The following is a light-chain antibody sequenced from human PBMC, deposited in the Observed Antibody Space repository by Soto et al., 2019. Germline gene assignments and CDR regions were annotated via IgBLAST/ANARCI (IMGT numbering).Light chain of an antibody. CDR3: SSYTSSSTLVV. CDR2: DVS. V-gene: IGLV2-14*01. Sequence: HSALTQPASVSGSPGQSITISCTGTSSDVGGYNYVSWYQQHPGKAPKVMIYDVSNRPSGISNRFSGSKSGNTASLTISGLQAEDEADYYCSSYTSSSTLVVFGGGTKVTVL. CDR1: SSDVGGYNY. J-gene: IGLJ3*02.